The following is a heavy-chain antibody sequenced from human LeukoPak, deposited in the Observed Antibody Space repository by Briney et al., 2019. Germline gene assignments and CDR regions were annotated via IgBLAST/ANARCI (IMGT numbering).Heavy chain of an antibody. CDR3: ARLYCSSTSCFPGDY. V-gene: IGHV4-39*01. Sequence: PSETLSLTCTVSGGSINSTSYYWGWIRQPPGKGLEWIASIYYSGSSFFNPSLKSRVTISVDTSKNQFSLKLSSVTAADTAVYYCARLYCSSTSCFPGDYWGQGTLVTVSS. CDR1: GGSINSTSYY. CDR2: IYYSGSS. J-gene: IGHJ4*02. D-gene: IGHD2-2*01.